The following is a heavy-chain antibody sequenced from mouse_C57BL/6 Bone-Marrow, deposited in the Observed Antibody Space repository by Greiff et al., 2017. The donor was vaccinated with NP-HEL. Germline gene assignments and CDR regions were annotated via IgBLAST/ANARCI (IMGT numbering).Heavy chain of an antibody. Sequence: EVKLVESGGGLVKPGGSLKLSCAASGFTFSDYGMHWVRQAPEKGLEWVAYISSGSSTIYSADTVKGRFTISRDNAKNTLFLQMTSLRSEDTAMYYCARTLYYVDYWGQGTTLTVSS. CDR2: ISSGSSTI. J-gene: IGHJ2*01. CDR1: GFTFSDYG. V-gene: IGHV5-17*01. CDR3: ARTLYYVDY.